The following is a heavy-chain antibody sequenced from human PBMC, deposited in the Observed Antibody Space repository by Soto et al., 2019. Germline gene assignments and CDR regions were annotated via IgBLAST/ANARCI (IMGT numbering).Heavy chain of an antibody. Sequence: PSETLSLTCTVSGYSISSGSYWGWIRQPPGKGPEWIASIYHGGTTFYNPSLKSRVTVPVDKSNNQFSLKLRSVTAADTTVYYCAKAHVIVVAGSTFDYWGHGTLVTVSS. CDR2: IYHGGTT. CDR1: GYSISSGSY. J-gene: IGHJ4*01. CDR3: AKAHVIVVAGSTFDY. D-gene: IGHD6-19*01. V-gene: IGHV4-38-2*02.